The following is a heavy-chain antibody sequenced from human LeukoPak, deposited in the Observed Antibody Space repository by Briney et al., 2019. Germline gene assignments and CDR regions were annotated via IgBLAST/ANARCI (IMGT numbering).Heavy chain of an antibody. Sequence: HPGGSLRLSCAASGFTFSSYGMSWVRQAPGKGLEWVSAISGSGGFTNYADSVKGRFTISRDNSKNTVYLQMNSLRAEDTALYYRAKGEAAGTFDYWGQGTLVTVSS. J-gene: IGHJ4*02. D-gene: IGHD6-13*01. CDR3: AKGEAAGTFDY. CDR1: GFTFSSYG. CDR2: ISGSGGFT. V-gene: IGHV3-23*01.